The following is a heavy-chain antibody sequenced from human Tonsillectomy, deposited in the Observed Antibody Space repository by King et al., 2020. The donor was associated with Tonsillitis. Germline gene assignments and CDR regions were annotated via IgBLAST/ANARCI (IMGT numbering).Heavy chain of an antibody. Sequence: HVQLQESGPGLVKPSETLSLTCAVSGYSISSGYYWGWIRQPPGKGLEGSGSNYHSGSTYYNPSPKSRVTISVDTSKNQFSLKLSSVTAADTAVYYCARDNYYYDSSGYYGGVVDYWGQGTLVTVSS. J-gene: IGHJ4*02. CDR2: NYHSGST. V-gene: IGHV4-38-2*02. CDR1: GYSISSGYY. CDR3: ARDNYYYDSSGYYGGVVDY. D-gene: IGHD3-22*01.